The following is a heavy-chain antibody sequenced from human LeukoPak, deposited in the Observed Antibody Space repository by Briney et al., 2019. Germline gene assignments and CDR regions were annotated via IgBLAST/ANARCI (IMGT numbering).Heavy chain of an antibody. CDR3: TSHSVPVDY. D-gene: IGHD2-2*01. J-gene: IGHJ4*02. CDR1: GFTFSGSA. CDR2: IRSKANSYAT. Sequence: GGSLRLYCAASGFTFSGSAMHWVRQASGKGLEWVGRIRSKANSYATAYAASVKGRFTISRDDSKNTAYLQMNSLKTEDTAVYYCTSHSVPVDYWGQGTLVTVSS. V-gene: IGHV3-73*01.